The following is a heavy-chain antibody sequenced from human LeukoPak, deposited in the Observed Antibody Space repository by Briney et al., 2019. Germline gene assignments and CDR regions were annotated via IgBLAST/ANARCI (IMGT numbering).Heavy chain of an antibody. CDR1: GGSFSGYY. Sequence: IPSETLSLTCAVYGGSFSGYYWSWIRQPPGKGLEWIGEINHSGSTNYNPSLKSRVTISVDTSKNQFSLKLSSVTAADTAVYYCAREGVGATDYWGQGTLVTVSS. V-gene: IGHV4-34*01. CDR2: INHSGST. D-gene: IGHD1-26*01. J-gene: IGHJ4*02. CDR3: AREGVGATDY.